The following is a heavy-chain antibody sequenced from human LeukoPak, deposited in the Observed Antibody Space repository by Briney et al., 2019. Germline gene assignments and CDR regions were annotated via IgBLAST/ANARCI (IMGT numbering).Heavy chain of an antibody. CDR3: AREESADPRRVL. V-gene: IGHV4-34*01. CDR2: VNDSGGT. Sequence: SETLSLTCAVYIDSFTNYYWNWIRQTPGKGLEWIGEVNDSGGTNINPSLKSRVTISVDTSKNQFSLKLTSVTAADTAVYYCAREESADPRRVLWGQGTPVTVSS. CDR1: IDSFTNYY. J-gene: IGHJ4*02.